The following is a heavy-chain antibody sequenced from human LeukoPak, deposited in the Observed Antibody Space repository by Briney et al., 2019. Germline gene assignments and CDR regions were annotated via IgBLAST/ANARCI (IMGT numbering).Heavy chain of an antibody. V-gene: IGHV3-15*01. Sequence: GGSLRLSCAASGFTFSNAWMSWVRQAPGKGLEWVGRIKSKTDGGTTDYAAPVKGRFTISRDDSKNTLYLQMNSLKTEDTAVYYCTTGPYCGGDCYDDYWGQGTLVTVSS. D-gene: IGHD2-21*02. CDR3: TTGPYCGGDCYDDY. CDR1: GFTFSNAW. CDR2: IKSKTDGGTT. J-gene: IGHJ4*02.